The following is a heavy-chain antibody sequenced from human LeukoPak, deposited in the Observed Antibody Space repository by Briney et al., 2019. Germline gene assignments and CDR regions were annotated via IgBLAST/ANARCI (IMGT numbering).Heavy chain of an antibody. CDR3: ARVVVRVRGVIFRWLDP. D-gene: IGHD3-10*01. V-gene: IGHV4-4*02. J-gene: IGHJ5*02. Sequence: PSETLSLTCGVSGGSISSDNWWNWVRQSPGKGLEWIGEIYPSGSINYNPSFKSRVTISIDKSKNQFSLELTSVTAAGTAVYFCARVVVRVRGVIFRWLDPWGQGTLVTVSS. CDR2: IYPSGSI. CDR1: GGSISSDNW.